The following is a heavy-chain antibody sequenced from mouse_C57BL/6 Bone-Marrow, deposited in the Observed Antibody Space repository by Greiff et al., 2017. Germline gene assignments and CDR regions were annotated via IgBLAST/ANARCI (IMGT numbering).Heavy chain of an antibody. J-gene: IGHJ2*01. CDR2: IYPSDSET. D-gene: IGHD1-1*01. V-gene: IGHV1-61*01. CDR3: ARSPHYCGSY. Sequence: QVQLQQPGAELVRPGSSVKLSCKASGYTFTSYWMDWVKQRPGQGLEWIGNIYPSDSETHYNQKFKDKATLTVDKSSSTAYMQLSSLTSEDSAVYYCARSPHYCGSYWGQGTTLTVSS. CDR1: GYTFTSYW.